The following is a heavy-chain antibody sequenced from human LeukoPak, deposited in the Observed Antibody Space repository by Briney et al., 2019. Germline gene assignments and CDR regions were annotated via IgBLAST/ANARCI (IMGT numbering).Heavy chain of an antibody. CDR1: GFTFSNYW. Sequence: PWGTLRLSCAASGFTFSNYWMTWVRQAPGKGLEWVANIKEDGTYKYYVDPVRGRSTISRDNVKSSLYLQMNSLRAEDSTLYYCVRGRNWFDPWGKGTLVTVSS. CDR3: VRGRNWFDP. V-gene: IGHV3-7*01. CDR2: IKEDGTYK. J-gene: IGHJ5*02.